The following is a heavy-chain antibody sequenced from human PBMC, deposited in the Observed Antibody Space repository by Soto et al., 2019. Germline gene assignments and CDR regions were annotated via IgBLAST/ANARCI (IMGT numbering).Heavy chain of an antibody. CDR2: IYYTGST. J-gene: IGHJ4*02. D-gene: IGHD4-4*01. Sequence: QVQLQESGPGQVKPSETLSLTCTVSGGSISNKNWTWIRQPPGKGLEWIGSIYYTGSTTYHPSLTSRVAISLDTSMQQFSLRLNSVTAADTAVYYCARATVQRHFDSWGQGTLVTVSS. CDR3: ARATVQRHFDS. CDR1: GGSISNKN. V-gene: IGHV4-59*01.